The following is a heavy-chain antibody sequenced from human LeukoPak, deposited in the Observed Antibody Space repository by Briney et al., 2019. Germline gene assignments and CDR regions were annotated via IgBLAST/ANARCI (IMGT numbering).Heavy chain of an antibody. J-gene: IGHJ4*02. V-gene: IGHV3-21*01. CDR2: ISSSSSYI. Sequence: GGSLRLSCAASGFTFSSYSMNWVRQAPGKGLEWVSSISSSSSYIYYADSVKGRFTISRDNAKNSLYLQMNSLRAEDTAVYYCARDTMVRGVTLDYWGQGALVTVSS. CDR3: ARDTMVRGVTLDY. CDR1: GFTFSSYS. D-gene: IGHD3-10*01.